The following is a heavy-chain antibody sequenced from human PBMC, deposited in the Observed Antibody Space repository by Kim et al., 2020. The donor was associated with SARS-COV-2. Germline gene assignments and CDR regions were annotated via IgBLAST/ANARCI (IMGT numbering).Heavy chain of an antibody. J-gene: IGHJ4*02. CDR3: ARDTRWDYYDSSGYYYFGY. Sequence: GGSLRLSCAASGFTFSSYSMNWVRQAPGKGLEWVSYISSSSSTIYYADSVKGRFTISRDNAKNSLYLQMNSLRDEDTAVYYCARDTRWDYYDSSGYYYFGYWGQGTLVTVSS. V-gene: IGHV3-48*02. CDR1: GFTFSSYS. D-gene: IGHD3-22*01. CDR2: ISSSSSTI.